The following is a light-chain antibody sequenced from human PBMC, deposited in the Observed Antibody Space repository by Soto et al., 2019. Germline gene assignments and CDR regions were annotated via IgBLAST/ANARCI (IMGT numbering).Light chain of an antibody. CDR1: QTIIRY. CDR3: QQRYSTLFT. CDR2: AAS. J-gene: IGKJ3*01. Sequence: DIQMTQSPSSLSASVGDRVTITCRASQTIIRYLNWYQQKPGRAPNLLIYAASSLQSGVPSRFSGSGSGTEFTLTISSLQPADFATYYCQQRYSTLFTFGPGTKLEIK. V-gene: IGKV1-39*01.